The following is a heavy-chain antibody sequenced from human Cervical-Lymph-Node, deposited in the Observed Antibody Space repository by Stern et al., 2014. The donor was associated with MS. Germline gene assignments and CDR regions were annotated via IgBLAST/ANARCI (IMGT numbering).Heavy chain of an antibody. CDR1: GFSLSTSGVG. Sequence: QITLKESGPTLVKPTQTLTLTCTFSGFSLSTSGVGVGWIRQPPGKALEWLALIYWDDDKRYSPSLKSRLTITKDTSKNQVVLTMTNMDPVDTATYYCAHRICIAAAGTCYFDYWGQGTLVTVSS. D-gene: IGHD6-13*01. CDR2: IYWDDDK. CDR3: AHRICIAAAGTCYFDY. J-gene: IGHJ4*02. V-gene: IGHV2-5*02.